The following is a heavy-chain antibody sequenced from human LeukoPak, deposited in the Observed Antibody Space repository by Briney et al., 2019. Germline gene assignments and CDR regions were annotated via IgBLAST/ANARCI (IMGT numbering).Heavy chain of an antibody. D-gene: IGHD3-22*01. J-gene: IGHJ4*02. V-gene: IGHV4-30-4*08. CDR1: GGSISSGDYY. CDR3: ARVGDSSGYLDY. CDR2: IYYRGST. Sequence: SETLSLTCTVSGGSISSGDYYWSWIRQPPGKGLEWIGYIYYRGSTYYNPSLKSRVTISVDTSKNQFSLKLSSVTAADTAVYYCARVGDSSGYLDYWGQGTLVTVSS.